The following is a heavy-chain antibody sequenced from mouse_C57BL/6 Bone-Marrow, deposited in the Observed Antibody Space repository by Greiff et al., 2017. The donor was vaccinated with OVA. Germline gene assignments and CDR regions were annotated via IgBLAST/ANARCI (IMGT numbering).Heavy chain of an antibody. Sequence: EVNVVESGGDLVKPGGSLKLSCAASGFTFSSYGMSWVRQTPDKRLEWVATISSGGSYTYYPDSVKGRFTISRDNAKNTLYLQMSSLKSEDTAMYYCARLYDGYYEGAMDYWGQGTSVTVSS. D-gene: IGHD2-3*01. CDR1: GFTFSSYG. J-gene: IGHJ4*01. V-gene: IGHV5-6*01. CDR3: ARLYDGYYEGAMDY. CDR2: ISSGGSYT.